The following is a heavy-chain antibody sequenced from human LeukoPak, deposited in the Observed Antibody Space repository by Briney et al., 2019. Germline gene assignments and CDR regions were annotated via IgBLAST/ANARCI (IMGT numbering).Heavy chain of an antibody. Sequence: GGSLRLSCAASGFIFGSYSINWVRQAPGKGLEWVSSISSSSSYIFYADSVKGRFTISRDNAKNSLYLQMNSLRVEDTALYYCARARAAAGFYYGMDVWGQGTTVTVSS. J-gene: IGHJ6*02. V-gene: IGHV3-21*01. CDR3: ARARAAAGFYYGMDV. D-gene: IGHD6-13*01. CDR2: ISSSSSYI. CDR1: GFIFGSYS.